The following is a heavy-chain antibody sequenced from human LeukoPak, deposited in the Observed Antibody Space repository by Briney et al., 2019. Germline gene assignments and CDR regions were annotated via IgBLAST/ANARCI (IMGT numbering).Heavy chain of an antibody. CDR3: ARDSYCSSTSCYAPVDY. CDR1: GYTFTIYY. J-gene: IGHJ4*02. D-gene: IGHD2-2*01. Sequence: ASVTLSFTSSGYTFTIYYMHWVRQAPGPRLEWLGWISPNSGGTNYAQKFQGRVTMTRDTSISTAYMELSRLRSDDTAVYYCARDSYCSSTSCYAPVDYWGQGTLVTVSS. V-gene: IGHV1-2*02. CDR2: ISPNSGGT.